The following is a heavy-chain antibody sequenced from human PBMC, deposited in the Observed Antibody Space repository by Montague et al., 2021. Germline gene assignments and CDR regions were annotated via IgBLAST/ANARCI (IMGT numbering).Heavy chain of an antibody. J-gene: IGHJ5*02. Sequence: SETLSLTCSVSGDSVRCGIYHWGWIRHSPGKGLDWIGYICDGGSATYKTSLGSRVTMSLDTSSNQFSLNLRSATAADTAVYYCAAYYYGGGGRGSWGQGTLVTVSS. CDR1: GDSVRCGIYH. D-gene: IGHD3-22*01. CDR3: AAYYYGGGGRGS. V-gene: IGHV4-61*01. CDR2: ICDGGSA.